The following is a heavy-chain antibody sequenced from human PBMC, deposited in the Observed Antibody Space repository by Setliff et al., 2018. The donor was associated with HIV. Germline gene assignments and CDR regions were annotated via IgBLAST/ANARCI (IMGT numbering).Heavy chain of an antibody. Sequence: SETLSLTCTVSGGSISSSSYYWGWIRQPPGKGLEWIVSLSYSGSTYYNPSLKSRVLISVDTSKNQFSLKLSSVTAADTAVYYCARGALQDGTGSYYEGFDYWGQGTLVTVSS. J-gene: IGHJ4*02. CDR3: ARGALQDGTGSYYEGFDY. CDR2: LSYSGST. CDR1: GGSISSSSYY. D-gene: IGHD1-26*01. V-gene: IGHV4-39*01.